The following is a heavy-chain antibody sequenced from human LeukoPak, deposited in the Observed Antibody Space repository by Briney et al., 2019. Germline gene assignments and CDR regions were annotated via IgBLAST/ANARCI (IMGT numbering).Heavy chain of an antibody. Sequence: ASVKVSCKASGGTFISYAISWVRQAPGQGLEWMGGIIPIFGTANYAQKFQGRVTITADKSTSTAYMELSSLRSEDTAVYYCARGRNVVPAALIDYWGQGTLVTVSS. J-gene: IGHJ4*02. D-gene: IGHD2-2*01. CDR3: ARGRNVVPAALIDY. CDR2: IIPIFGTA. V-gene: IGHV1-69*06. CDR1: GGTFISYA.